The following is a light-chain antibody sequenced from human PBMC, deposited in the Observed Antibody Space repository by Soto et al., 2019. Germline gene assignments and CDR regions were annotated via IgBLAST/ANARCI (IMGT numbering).Light chain of an antibody. Sequence: DIQLTQSPSSLSASVGDRVTITCRASQIVSDWLAWYQHKPGKTPKLLIYKASTLESGVPSRFSGFGSGTEFTLAISSLQPEDFATYYCHQYDSYSRPTFGGGTKVDIK. J-gene: IGKJ4*01. V-gene: IGKV1-5*03. CDR3: HQYDSYSRPT. CDR2: KAS. CDR1: QIVSDW.